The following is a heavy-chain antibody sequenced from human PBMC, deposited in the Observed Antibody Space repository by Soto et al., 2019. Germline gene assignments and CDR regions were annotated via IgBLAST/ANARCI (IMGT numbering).Heavy chain of an antibody. V-gene: IGHV3-23*01. D-gene: IGHD2-21*01. CDR2: VTGSGGQI. CDR1: GFTISTYA. CDR3: AKDAVYNDGLWLMDS. J-gene: IGHJ5*02. Sequence: VQLLESGGGLVQPGGSLRLSCAASGFTISTYAMTWVRQAPGKGLECVSGVTGSGGQIHYADSVKGRFTISKDNSKNILYLQMSSLRDEDTALYYCAKDAVYNDGLWLMDSWGQGTLVTVSS.